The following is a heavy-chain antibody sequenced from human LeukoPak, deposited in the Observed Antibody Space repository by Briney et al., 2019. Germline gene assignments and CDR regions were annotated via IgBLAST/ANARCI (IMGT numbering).Heavy chain of an antibody. CDR2: ISGSGGST. D-gene: IGHD1-7*01. CDR1: GFTFSSYA. J-gene: IGHJ4*02. CDR3: AKDFRVPNWYNWNYGTFDY. V-gene: IGHV3-23*01. Sequence: GGSLRLSCAASGFTFSSYAMSWVRQAPGKGLEWVSAISGSGGSTYYADSVKGRFTISRDNSKNTLYLQMNSLRAEDTVVYYCAKDFRVPNWYNWNYGTFDYWGQGTLVTVSS.